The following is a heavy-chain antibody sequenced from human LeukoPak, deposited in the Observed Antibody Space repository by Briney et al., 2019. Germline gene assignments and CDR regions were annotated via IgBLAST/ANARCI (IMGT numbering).Heavy chain of an antibody. Sequence: PSETLSLTCAVSGGSISSSNWWSWVRQPPGKGLEWIGEIYHSGSTNYNPSLKSRVTISVDTSKNQFSLKLSSVTAADTAVYYCARERSGGYCSGGSCFHDAFDIWGQGTMVTVSS. CDR1: GGSISSSNW. CDR3: ARERSGGYCSGGSCFHDAFDI. J-gene: IGHJ3*02. V-gene: IGHV4-4*02. D-gene: IGHD2-15*01. CDR2: IYHSGST.